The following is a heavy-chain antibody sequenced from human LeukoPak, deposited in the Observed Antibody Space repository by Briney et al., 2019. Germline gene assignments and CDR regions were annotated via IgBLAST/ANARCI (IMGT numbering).Heavy chain of an antibody. V-gene: IGHV1-2*02. CDR3: ARDGCPTGDPLGY. CDR1: GYTFTGYF. J-gene: IGHJ4*02. Sequence: APVKVSCKSSGYTFTGYFIHWVRQAPGQGLEWMGWINPNSGGTNYAQKFQGRVTMTRDTSISTAYMELSRLRSDDTAVYYCARDGCPTGDPLGYWGQGTLVTVSS. CDR2: INPNSGGT. D-gene: IGHD7-27*01.